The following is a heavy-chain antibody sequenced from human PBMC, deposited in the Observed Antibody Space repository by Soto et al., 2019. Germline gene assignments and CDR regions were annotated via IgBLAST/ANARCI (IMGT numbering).Heavy chain of an antibody. V-gene: IGHV1-69*02. Sequence: QVQLVQSGAEVKKPGSSVKVSCTASGGTFSSYTISWVRQAPGQGLEWMGRIIPILGIANYAQKFQGRVTITADKSTSTAYMELSSLRSEDTAVYYCASDIVVVVAATAADAFDIWGQGTMVTVSS. J-gene: IGHJ3*02. CDR2: IIPILGIA. D-gene: IGHD2-15*01. CDR3: ASDIVVVVAATAADAFDI. CDR1: GGTFSSYT.